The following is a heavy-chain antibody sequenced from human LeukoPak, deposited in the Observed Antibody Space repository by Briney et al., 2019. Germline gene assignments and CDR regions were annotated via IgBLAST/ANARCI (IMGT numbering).Heavy chain of an antibody. Sequence: GGSLRLSCAASGFTFDDYAMHWVRQAPGKGLEWVSLISGDGGSTYYADSVKGRFTISRDNSKDSLYLQMNSLRTEDTALYYCAKGLDYYDSSGVDYWGQGTLVTVSS. CDR3: AKGLDYYDSSGVDY. CDR2: ISGDGGST. V-gene: IGHV3-43*02. CDR1: GFTFDDYA. J-gene: IGHJ4*02. D-gene: IGHD3-22*01.